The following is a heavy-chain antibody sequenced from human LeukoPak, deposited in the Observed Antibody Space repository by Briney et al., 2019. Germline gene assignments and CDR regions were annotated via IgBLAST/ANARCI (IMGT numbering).Heavy chain of an antibody. D-gene: IGHD3-22*01. CDR3: AREAAYYYDSSGYIDY. Sequence: PSETLSLTCAVYGGSFSGYYWSWIRQPPGKGLEWIGEINHSGSTNYNPSLKSRVTISIDTTKKQFSLKLSSVTAADTAVYYCAREAAYYYDSSGYIDYWGQGTLVTVSS. J-gene: IGHJ4*02. CDR1: GGSFSGYY. V-gene: IGHV4-34*01. CDR2: INHSGST.